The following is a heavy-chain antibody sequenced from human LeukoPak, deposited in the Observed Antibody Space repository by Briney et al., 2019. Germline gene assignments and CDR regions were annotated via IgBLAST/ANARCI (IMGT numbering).Heavy chain of an antibody. V-gene: IGHV3-23*01. CDR2: ISGSGGST. CDR1: GFTFSSYA. J-gene: IGHJ4*02. D-gene: IGHD3-22*01. Sequence: GGSLRLSCAASGFTFSSYAMSWVRQAPGKGLEWVSAISGSGGSTYYADSVKGRFTISRDNSKNTLYLQMNSLRAEDTAVYYCARDGHYYDSSGYYTGYFDHWGQGTLVTVSS. CDR3: ARDGHYYDSSGYYTGYFDH.